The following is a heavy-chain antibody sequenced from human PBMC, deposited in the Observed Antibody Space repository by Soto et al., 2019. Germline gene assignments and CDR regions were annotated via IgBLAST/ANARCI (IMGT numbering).Heavy chain of an antibody. CDR2: ISSSGSTI. CDR1: GFTFSDYY. CDR3: ARARNSVEYNWFDP. D-gene: IGHD4-4*01. Sequence: GGSLRLSCAASGFTFSDYYMSWIRQAPGKGLEWVSYISSSGSTIYYADSVKGRFTISRDNAKNSLYLQMNSLRAEDTAVYYCARARNSVEYNWFDPWGYGSLVTVSS. J-gene: IGHJ5*02. V-gene: IGHV3-11*01.